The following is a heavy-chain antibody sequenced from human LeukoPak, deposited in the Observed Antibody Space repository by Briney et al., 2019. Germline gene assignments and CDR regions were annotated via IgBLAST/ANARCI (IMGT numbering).Heavy chain of an antibody. CDR1: GFTFSSYW. D-gene: IGHD5-18*01. CDR2: INSDGSST. V-gene: IGHV3-74*01. CDR3: ARGIQLWLPLDY. Sequence: GGSLRLSCAASGFTFSSYWMHWVRQAPGKGLVWVSRINSDGSSTSYADSVKGRFTISRDNAKNTEYLQMNSLRAEDTAVYYCARGIQLWLPLDYWGQGTLVTFSS. J-gene: IGHJ4*02.